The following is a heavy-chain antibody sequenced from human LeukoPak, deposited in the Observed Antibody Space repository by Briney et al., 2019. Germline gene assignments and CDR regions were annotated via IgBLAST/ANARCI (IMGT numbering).Heavy chain of an antibody. CDR3: ARDMGRAWYGPPDY. CDR2: IWNDGSET. CDR1: GFIFSNYG. V-gene: IGHV3-33*01. D-gene: IGHD6-13*01. Sequence: PGRSLRLSCAASGFIFSNYGMHCVRQAPGKRLEWVAVIWNDGSETFHADSVKGRFRIARDNSKNTLCLQMNSLRAEDTAAYFCARDMGRAWYGPPDYWGQGTLVAVSS. J-gene: IGHJ4*02.